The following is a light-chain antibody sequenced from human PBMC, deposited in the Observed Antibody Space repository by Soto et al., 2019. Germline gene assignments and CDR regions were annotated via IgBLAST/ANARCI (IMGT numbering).Light chain of an antibody. CDR2: AAS. CDR3: QQSYTNPKT. V-gene: IGKV1-39*01. CDR1: QRITTY. J-gene: IGKJ1*01. Sequence: IQMTQSPSSLSASVGDRVTITCRASQRITTYLNWYQQKPGKAPKLLIYAASNLQSGVPSRFSGYGSGTDFILTISSLQPEDFATYYCQQSYTNPKTFGKGTKVEIK.